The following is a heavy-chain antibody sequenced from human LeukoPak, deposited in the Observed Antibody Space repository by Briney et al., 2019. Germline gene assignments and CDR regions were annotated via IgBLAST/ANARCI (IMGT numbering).Heavy chain of an antibody. CDR1: GYTFSTYD. Sequence: ASVKVSCKASGYTFSTYDVIWVRQATGQGLEWMGWMNPNSGNTGYALKFRGRVTMTGDTSISTAYMELSSLISEDTAVYYCARGPKPYSSSWYWFDPWGQGTLVTVSS. J-gene: IGHJ5*02. D-gene: IGHD6-13*01. V-gene: IGHV1-8*01. CDR3: ARGPKPYSSSWYWFDP. CDR2: MNPNSGNT.